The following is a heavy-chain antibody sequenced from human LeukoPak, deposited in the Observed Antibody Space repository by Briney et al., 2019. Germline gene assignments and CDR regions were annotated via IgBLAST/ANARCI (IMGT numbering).Heavy chain of an antibody. CDR3: AAIAVAGLY. Sequence: GGSLRPSCAASGFTFSGYGMHWVRQAPGKGLEWVAYIRYDGGQKYYVDSVKGRFTISRDNSKNTMSLQMNSLTDEDTAVYYCAAIAVAGLYWGQGTLVTVSS. D-gene: IGHD6-13*01. V-gene: IGHV3-30*02. CDR2: IRYDGGQK. CDR1: GFTFSGYG. J-gene: IGHJ4*02.